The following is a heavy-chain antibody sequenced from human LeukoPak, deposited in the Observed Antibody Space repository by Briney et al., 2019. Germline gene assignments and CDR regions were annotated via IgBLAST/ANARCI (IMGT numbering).Heavy chain of an antibody. D-gene: IGHD5-18*01. V-gene: IGHV1-2*02. Sequence: ASVKVSCKASGYTFTYYFMHWVRQAHGQGLEWMGWINPNSGGTHYAQEFQGRVTMTRDTSISTDYMELSRLRSDDTAVYYCARDPGYSTPRGDYWGQGTLVTVSS. CDR3: ARDPGYSTPRGDY. J-gene: IGHJ4*02. CDR1: GYTFTYYF. CDR2: INPNSGGT.